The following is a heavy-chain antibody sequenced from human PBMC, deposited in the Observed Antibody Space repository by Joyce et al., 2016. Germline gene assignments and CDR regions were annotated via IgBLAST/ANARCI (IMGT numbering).Heavy chain of an antibody. D-gene: IGHD4-17*01. CDR2: TWDDGSEQ. CDR1: GFRFANHA. CDR3: ARDKGDYIDWFFDL. Sequence: QLQLVESGGGMVQPGKSLRLSCTGSGFRFANHAMHWLRQSPGKGLEGVAATWDDGSEQKYAGCAKGRFSISRENPLKTLYLEIDRLRGEDSGLYYCARDKGDYIDWFFDLWGRGTLVTVSS. V-gene: IGHV3-33*01. J-gene: IGHJ2*01.